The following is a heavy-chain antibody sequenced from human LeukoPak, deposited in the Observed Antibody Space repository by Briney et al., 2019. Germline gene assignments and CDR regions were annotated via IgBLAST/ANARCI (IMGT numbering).Heavy chain of an antibody. CDR1: GYTFTSYD. V-gene: IGHV1-8*01. J-gene: IGHJ3*02. Sequence: ASVKVSCKASGYTFTSYDINWVRQATGQGLEWMGWMNPNSGNTGYAQKFQGRDTMTRNTSISTAYMELSSLRSEDTAVYYCARGGSGSYLGRSVGAFDIWGQGTMVTVSS. CDR3: ARGGSGSYLGRSVGAFDI. CDR2: MNPNSGNT. D-gene: IGHD1-26*01.